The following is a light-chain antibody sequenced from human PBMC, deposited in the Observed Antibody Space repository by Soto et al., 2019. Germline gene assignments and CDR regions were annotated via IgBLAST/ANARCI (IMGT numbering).Light chain of an antibody. Sequence: EVVLTQSPVTLSLSPGERATLSRRASQSVANNYLAWYQQRPGQAPRLLIYAASSRAAGIPDRFSGSGSGTDFTLTISRLEPEDFGVFFCHHYSRSPIFTFGPGTTVDMK. CDR1: QSVANNY. V-gene: IGKV3-20*01. CDR3: HHYSRSPIFT. J-gene: IGKJ3*01. CDR2: AAS.